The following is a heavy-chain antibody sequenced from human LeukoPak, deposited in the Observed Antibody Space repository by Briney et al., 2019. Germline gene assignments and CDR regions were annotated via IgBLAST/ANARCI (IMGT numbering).Heavy chain of an antibody. CDR2: ISSSSSYI. D-gene: IGHD4-17*01. CDR1: GFTFSSYS. CDR3: ARDSDYGDYFDY. J-gene: IGHJ4*02. Sequence: PGGSLRLSCAASGFTFSSYSMNWVRQAPGKGLEWVSSISSSSSYIYCADSVKGRFTISRDNAKNSLYLQMNSLRAEDTAVYYCARDSDYGDYFDYWGQGTLVTVSS. V-gene: IGHV3-21*01.